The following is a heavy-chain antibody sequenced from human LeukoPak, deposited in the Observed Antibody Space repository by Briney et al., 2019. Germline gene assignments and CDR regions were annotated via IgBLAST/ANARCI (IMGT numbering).Heavy chain of an antibody. J-gene: IGHJ5*02. CDR1: EYSFATYW. V-gene: IGHV5-51*01. D-gene: IGHD4-17*01. CDR3: ARTHGLDWFDP. CDR2: IFPCDSDT. Sequence: GESLKISCKGSEYSFATYWIGWVRQMPGQGLEWMGIIFPCDSDTRYSPSFQGQVTISADKSISTAYLQWSSLKASDTAMYYCARTHGLDWFDPWGQGTLVTVSS.